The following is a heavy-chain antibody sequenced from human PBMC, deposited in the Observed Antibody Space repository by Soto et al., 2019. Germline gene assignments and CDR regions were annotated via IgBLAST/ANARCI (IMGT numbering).Heavy chain of an antibody. D-gene: IGHD2-21*02. CDR3: ARAGYCGPGCYYYFDY. CDR2: IKPDGSAT. V-gene: IGHV3-7*01. CDR1: GFTFGSYW. J-gene: IGHJ4*02. Sequence: EVQLLESGGGLVQPGGSLRLSCAVSGFTFGSYWMNWVRLISGKGLEWVAYIKPDGSATYYVDSVKGRFTISRDNAKNSLYLQMNSLRVEDTSVYYCARAGYCGPGCYYYFDYWGQGTLVTVSS.